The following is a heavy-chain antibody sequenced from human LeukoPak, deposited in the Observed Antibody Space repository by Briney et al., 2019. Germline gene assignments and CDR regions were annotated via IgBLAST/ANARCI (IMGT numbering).Heavy chain of an antibody. V-gene: IGHV4-30-2*01. CDR2: IHHTGST. J-gene: IGHJ5*02. Sequence: SETLSLTCAVSGGSISSSGYSWSWIRQPPGKGLEWIGYIHHTGSTYYNPSLKSRVTISVDRSKNQFSLELSSVTAADTAMYFCARTPTYCGGDCYYFDPWGQGTLVTVSS. CDR1: GGSISSSGYS. D-gene: IGHD2-21*02. CDR3: ARTPTYCGGDCYYFDP.